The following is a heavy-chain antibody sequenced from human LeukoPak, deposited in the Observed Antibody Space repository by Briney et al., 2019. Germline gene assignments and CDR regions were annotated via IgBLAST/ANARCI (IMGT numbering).Heavy chain of an antibody. CDR3: AKLGGGGMTTVTPSDY. V-gene: IGHV3-30*18. J-gene: IGHJ4*02. D-gene: IGHD4-17*01. CDR1: GFTLSSYG. Sequence: PGRSLRLSRAASGFTLSSYGMHWVRQAPGKGLEWVAVISYDGSNKYYADSVKGRFTISRDNSKNTLYLQMNSLRAEDTAVYYCAKLGGGGMTTVTPSDYWGQGTLVTVSS. CDR2: ISYDGSNK.